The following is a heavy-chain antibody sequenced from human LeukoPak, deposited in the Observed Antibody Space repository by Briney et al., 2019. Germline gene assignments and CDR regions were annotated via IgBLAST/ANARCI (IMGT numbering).Heavy chain of an antibody. D-gene: IGHD3-10*01. CDR3: ARVRNYGSGSYYNSVPAFDI. CDR2: ISSSSSYI. CDR1: GFTFSSYA. Sequence: GGSLRLSCAASGFTFSSYAMHWVRQAPGKGLEWVSSISSSSSYIYYADSVKGRFTISRDNAKNSLYLQMNSLRAEDTAVYYCARVRNYGSGSYYNSVPAFDIWGQGTMVTVSS. V-gene: IGHV3-21*01. J-gene: IGHJ3*02.